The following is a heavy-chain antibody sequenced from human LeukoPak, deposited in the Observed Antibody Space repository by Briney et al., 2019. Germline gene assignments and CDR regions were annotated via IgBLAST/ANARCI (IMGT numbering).Heavy chain of an antibody. CDR3: ARDRCSSASCYDFDY. V-gene: IGHV1-69*06. J-gene: IGHJ4*02. Sequence: GASVKVSCKASGGTFSSYAISWVRQAPGQGLEWMGGIIPIFGTANYAQKFQGRVTITADKSTSTAYMELSSLRSEDTAVYYCARDRCSSASCYDFDYWGQGTLVTVSS. CDR2: IIPIFGTA. D-gene: IGHD2-2*01. CDR1: GGTFSSYA.